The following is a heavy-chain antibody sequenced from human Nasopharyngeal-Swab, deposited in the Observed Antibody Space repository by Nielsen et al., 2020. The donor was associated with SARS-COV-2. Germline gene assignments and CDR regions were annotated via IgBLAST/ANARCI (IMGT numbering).Heavy chain of an antibody. CDR2: IWYDGSNK. CDR3: ARDSQERFDY. V-gene: IGHV3-33*01. CDR1: GFTFSSYG. D-gene: IGHD1-1*01. Sequence: GESLKISCAASGFTFSSYGMHWVRQAPGKGLEWVAVIWYDGSNKYYADSVKGRFTISRDNSKNTLYLQMNSLRAKDTAVYYCARDSQERFDYWGQGTLVTVSS. J-gene: IGHJ4*02.